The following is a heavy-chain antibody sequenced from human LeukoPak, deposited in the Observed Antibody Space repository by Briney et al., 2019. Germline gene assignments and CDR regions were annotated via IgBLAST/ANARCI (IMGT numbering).Heavy chain of an antibody. D-gene: IGHD2-2*01. V-gene: IGHV4-34*01. J-gene: IGHJ3*02. CDR2: INHSGST. CDR1: GGSFSGYY. CDR3: ARVRRYQLIHAFDI. Sequence: SETLSLTCAVYGGSFSGYYWSWIRQPPGKGLEWIGEINHSGSTNYNPSLKSRVTISVDTSKNQFSLKLSSVTAADTAVYYCARVRRYQLIHAFDIWGQGIMVTVSS.